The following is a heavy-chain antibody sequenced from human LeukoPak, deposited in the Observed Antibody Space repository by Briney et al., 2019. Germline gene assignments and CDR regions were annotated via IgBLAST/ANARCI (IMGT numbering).Heavy chain of an antibody. D-gene: IGHD3-22*01. V-gene: IGHV4-31*03. CDR2: IYYSGST. CDR1: GGSISSGGYY. CDR3: ARGYYYDSSGYYESLYFDY. Sequence: SETLSLTCTVSGGSISSGGYYWSWIRQHPGKGLEWIGYIYYSGSTYYNPSLKSRVTISVDTSKNQFSLKLSSVTAADTAVYYCARGYYYDSSGYYESLYFDYWGQGTLVTVSS. J-gene: IGHJ4*02.